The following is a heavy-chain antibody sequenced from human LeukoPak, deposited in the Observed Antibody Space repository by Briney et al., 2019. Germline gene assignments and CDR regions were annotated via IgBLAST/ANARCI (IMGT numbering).Heavy chain of an antibody. CDR1: GFTFSSYE. Sequence: GGSLRLSCAASGFTFSSYEMNWVRQAPGKGLEWVSYISSSGSTIYYADSVKGRFTISRDNFKNTLYLQMNGLRAEDTAVYYCARGGSYLSAFDIWGQGTMVTVSS. D-gene: IGHD1-26*01. CDR2: ISSSGSTI. CDR3: ARGGSYLSAFDI. J-gene: IGHJ3*02. V-gene: IGHV3-48*03.